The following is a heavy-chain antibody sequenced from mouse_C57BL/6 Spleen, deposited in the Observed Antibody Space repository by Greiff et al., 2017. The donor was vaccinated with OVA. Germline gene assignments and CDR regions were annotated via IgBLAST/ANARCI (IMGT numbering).Heavy chain of an antibody. Sequence: QVQLQQSGAELARPGASVKLSCKASGYTFTSYGISWVKQRTGQGLEWIGEIYPRSGNTYYNEKFKGKATLTADKSSSTAYMELRSLTSEDSAVYFCARWRGNHDAMDYWGQGTSVTVSS. CDR3: ARWRGNHDAMDY. V-gene: IGHV1-81*01. J-gene: IGHJ4*01. D-gene: IGHD2-1*01. CDR1: GYTFTSYG. CDR2: IYPRSGNT.